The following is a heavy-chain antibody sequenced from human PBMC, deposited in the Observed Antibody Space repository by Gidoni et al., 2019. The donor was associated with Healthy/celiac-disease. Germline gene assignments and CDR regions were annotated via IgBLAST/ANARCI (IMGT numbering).Heavy chain of an antibody. D-gene: IGHD3-3*01. V-gene: IGHV3-23*01. Sequence: EVQLLESGGGLVQPGGSLRLSCAASGFTFSSYAMSWVRQAPGKGLEWVSAISGSGGSTYYADSVKGRFTISRDNSKNTLYLQMNSLRAEDTAVYYCAKDNGEQYYDFWSGYLVYWFDPWGQGTLVTVSS. CDR2: ISGSGGST. CDR3: AKDNGEQYYDFWSGYLVYWFDP. J-gene: IGHJ5*02. CDR1: GFTFSSYA.